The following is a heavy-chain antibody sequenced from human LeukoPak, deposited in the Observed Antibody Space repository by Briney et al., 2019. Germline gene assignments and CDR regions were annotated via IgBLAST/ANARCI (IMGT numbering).Heavy chain of an antibody. V-gene: IGHV4-4*02. D-gene: IGHD1-26*01. CDR3: ARGRPGAFDY. Sequence: SETLSLTCDVSGGTISSSNWWSWVRQPPGKGLEWIGEVSHSGSRNYNPSLTGRVTVSLDWAKSQVSLKMTSATAADTAVYYCARGRPGAFDYWGQGTLVTVSS. J-gene: IGHJ4*02. CDR2: VSHSGSR. CDR1: GGTISSSNW.